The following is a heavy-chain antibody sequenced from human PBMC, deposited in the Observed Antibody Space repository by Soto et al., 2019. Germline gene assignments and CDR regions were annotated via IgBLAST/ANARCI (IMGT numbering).Heavy chain of an antibody. CDR1: GYSISSSNW. V-gene: IGHV4-28*01. CDR3: ARREIQGPIDY. CDR2: IYYSGTT. J-gene: IGHJ4*02. Sequence: QVQLQESGPGLVKPSDTLSLTCAVSGYSISSSNWWGWIRQPPGKGLEWIGYIYYSGTTYCNPSLKRRVIMSVDTSKNQFSLKLTSVTAVDTAVYYCARREIQGPIDYWGQGTLVTVSS. D-gene: IGHD1-26*01.